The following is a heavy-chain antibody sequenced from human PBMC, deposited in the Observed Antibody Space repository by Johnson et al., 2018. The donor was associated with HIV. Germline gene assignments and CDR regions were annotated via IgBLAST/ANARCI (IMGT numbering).Heavy chain of an antibody. CDR3: ARGVAMIVF. CDR1: GFTFSSYW. V-gene: IGHV3-74*01. Sequence: EKLVESGGGLVQPGGSLRLPCAASGFTFSSYWMHWVRQAPGKGLVWVSRTTSDGSSTNYADSVKGRFTISRDNAKNTLYLQMNSLRAEDTAVYYCARGVAMIVFWGQGTMVTVSS. D-gene: IGHD3-22*01. CDR2: TTSDGSST. J-gene: IGHJ3*01.